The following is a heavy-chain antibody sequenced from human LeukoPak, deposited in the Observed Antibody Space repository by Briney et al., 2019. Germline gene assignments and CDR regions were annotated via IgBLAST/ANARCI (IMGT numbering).Heavy chain of an antibody. D-gene: IGHD2-21*02. V-gene: IGHV3-23*01. CDR2: ISGSGTTT. J-gene: IGHJ4*02. CDR3: AKGNRPVTAMVVLDY. CDR1: GFTFSTSS. Sequence: QPGGSLRLSCAASGFTFSTSSMSWVRQAPGKGLAWVSGISGSGTTTSYADSVKGRFTISRDNSKNTLYLQINSLRAEDTAVYYCAKGNRPVTAMVVLDYWGQGTLVTVSS.